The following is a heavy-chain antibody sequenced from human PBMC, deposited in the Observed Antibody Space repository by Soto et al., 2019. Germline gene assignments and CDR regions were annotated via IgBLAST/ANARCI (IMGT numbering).Heavy chain of an antibody. Sequence: KQSQTLSLTCAISGDSVSSDSAAWNWIRQSPSRGLEWLGRTYYRSKWYNDYVGSVKSRITINPDTSKNQFSLQLNSLTPEETAVYYCTRTTWLDYAFDVWGQGTMVTVSS. J-gene: IGHJ3*01. CDR2: TYYRSKWYN. CDR3: TRTTWLDYAFDV. V-gene: IGHV6-1*01. CDR1: GDSVSSDSAA. D-gene: IGHD6-19*01.